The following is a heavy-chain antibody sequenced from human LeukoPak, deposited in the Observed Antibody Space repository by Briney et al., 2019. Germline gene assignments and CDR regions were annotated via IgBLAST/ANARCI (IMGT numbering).Heavy chain of an antibody. Sequence: SETLSLTCSVSGVTISNYYWSWIRQPPGKGLEWIAFIYYDGTTNYNPSLKSRATISVDTSKNQYSLNLISVTPADTAVYYCARGGASSKFFDAWGQGILVTVSS. CDR3: ARGGASSKFFDA. CDR1: GVTISNYY. J-gene: IGHJ4*02. CDR2: IYYDGTT. V-gene: IGHV4-59*01. D-gene: IGHD6-6*01.